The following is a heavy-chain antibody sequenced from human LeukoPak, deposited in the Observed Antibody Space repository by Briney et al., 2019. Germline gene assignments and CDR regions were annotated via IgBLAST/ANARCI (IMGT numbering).Heavy chain of an antibody. CDR3: AGGVGDAKHHDAFDI. J-gene: IGHJ3*02. CDR2: IYYSGST. D-gene: IGHD3-16*01. V-gene: IGHV4-59*01. CDR1: GGSISGYY. Sequence: SETLSLTCTVSGGSISGYYWSWIRQPPGKGLEWIGYIYYSGSTNYNPSLKSRVTISVDTSKNQFSLKLSSVTAADTAVYYCAGGVGDAKHHDAFDIWGQGTMVTASS.